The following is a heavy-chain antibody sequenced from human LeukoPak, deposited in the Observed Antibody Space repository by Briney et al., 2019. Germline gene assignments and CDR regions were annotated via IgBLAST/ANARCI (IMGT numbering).Heavy chain of an antibody. D-gene: IGHD3-22*01. V-gene: IGHV1-69*05. J-gene: IGHJ5*02. CDR1: GGTFSSYA. Sequence: GASVKVSCKASGGTFSSYAISWVRQAPGQGLEWMGRIIPIFGTANYAQKFQGRVTITTDESTSTAYMELSSLRPEDTAVYYCARDPLHYYDSSGYYFDWFDPWGQGTLVTVSS. CDR2: IIPIFGTA. CDR3: ARDPLHYYDSSGYYFDWFDP.